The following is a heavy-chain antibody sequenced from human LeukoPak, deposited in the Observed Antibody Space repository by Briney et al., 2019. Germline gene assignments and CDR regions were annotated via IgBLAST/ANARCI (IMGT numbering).Heavy chain of an antibody. Sequence: PSETLSLTCTVSGGSISSYYRNWIRQPAGKGLEWIGRINTSGSTNYNPSLKSRVTMSIDTSKNHFSLKLRSVTAADTAVYYCARGDIGYNWFDPWGQGTLVTVSS. J-gene: IGHJ5*02. CDR3: ARGDIGYNWFDP. D-gene: IGHD3-9*01. CDR2: INTSGST. CDR1: GGSISSYY. V-gene: IGHV4-4*07.